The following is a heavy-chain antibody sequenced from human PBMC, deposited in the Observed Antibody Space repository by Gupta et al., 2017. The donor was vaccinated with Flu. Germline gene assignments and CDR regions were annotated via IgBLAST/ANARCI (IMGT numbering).Heavy chain of an antibody. Sequence: WLWKGQGTGKGVGGGVKNKGDGSKTYYADAVRGRFTISRDNSKNTLYLQMSSLRTEDTAVYYCMTARRSGDFVAEGYWGQGTLVTVSS. D-gene: IGHD4-17*01. CDR2: VKNKGDGSKT. V-gene: IGHV3-15*01. J-gene: IGHJ4*02. CDR3: MTARRSGDFVAEGY.